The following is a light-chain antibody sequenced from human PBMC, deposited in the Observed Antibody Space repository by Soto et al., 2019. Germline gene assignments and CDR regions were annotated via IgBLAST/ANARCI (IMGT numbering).Light chain of an antibody. V-gene: IGKV3D-7*01. Sequence: EIVLTQSPATLSLSPGERATLSCLASQSVSSSYLAWYQQKPGQAPRLLIYGASSRATGIPDRFSGSGSGTDFTLTISSLQPEDFATYYCLQDYIYPRTFGQGTKVDIK. CDR2: GAS. J-gene: IGKJ1*01. CDR3: LQDYIYPRT. CDR1: QSVSSSY.